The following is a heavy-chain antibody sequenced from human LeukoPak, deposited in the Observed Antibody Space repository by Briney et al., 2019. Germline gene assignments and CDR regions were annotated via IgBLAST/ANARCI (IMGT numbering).Heavy chain of an antibody. CDR1: RGSISTYY. CDR3: ARHEPRLLHYYFYGLDV. D-gene: IGHD4-23*01. CDR2: ISHTGNT. V-gene: IGHV4-59*08. J-gene: IGHJ6*02. Sequence: SETLSLTCTVSRGSISTYYWSWIRQPPGKGLECIGYISHTGNTNYSPSLKSRVTISLDTSKNQFSLRLSSVTAADTAVYYCARHEPRLLHYYFYGLDVWGQGTTVIVSS.